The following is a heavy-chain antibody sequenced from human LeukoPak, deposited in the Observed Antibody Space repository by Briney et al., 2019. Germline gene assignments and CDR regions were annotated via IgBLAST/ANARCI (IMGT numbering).Heavy chain of an antibody. CDR1: GGSISSHN. CDR3: VKFHDRSRPGNDWFDP. J-gene: IGHJ5*02. D-gene: IGHD1-1*01. Sequence: SETLSLTCTVSGGSISSHNWCWIRQPPGKGLEWIGYISYSGTTNYNPSLKTRVTISEDTSRNQFSLKLTSVTAADTAVYFCVKFHDRSRPGNDWFDPWSQGTLVTVSP. CDR2: ISYSGTT. V-gene: IGHV4-59*11.